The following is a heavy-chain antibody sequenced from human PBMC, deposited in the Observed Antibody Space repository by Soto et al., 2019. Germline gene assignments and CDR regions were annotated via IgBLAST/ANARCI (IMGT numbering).Heavy chain of an antibody. J-gene: IGHJ4*02. CDR1: GFSITTRAMC. Sequence: SGPTLVNPTQTLTLTCTFSGFSITTRAMCVSWIRQPPGKALEWLAHILSNDEKSYSTSLKSRLTISKDTSKSQVALTMTNMDPVDTATYYCARITWYSSSWYVFDYWGQGTLVTVSS. V-gene: IGHV2-26*01. CDR2: ILSNDEK. D-gene: IGHD6-13*01. CDR3: ARITWYSSSWYVFDY.